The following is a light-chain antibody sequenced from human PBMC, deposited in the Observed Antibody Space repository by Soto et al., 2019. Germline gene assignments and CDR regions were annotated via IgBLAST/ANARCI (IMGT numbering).Light chain of an antibody. J-gene: IGKJ1*01. CDR1: QSVRNN. CDR2: DAT. Sequence: EVVMTQSPATLSVSPGERATLSCKASQSVRNNLVWYQQKPGQAPRPIIYDATTRATGIPVRFSGSGSGTEFTLTISSLQSEDFAVYYCQQYGSSSWTFGQGTKVDIK. CDR3: QQYGSSSWT. V-gene: IGKV3-15*01.